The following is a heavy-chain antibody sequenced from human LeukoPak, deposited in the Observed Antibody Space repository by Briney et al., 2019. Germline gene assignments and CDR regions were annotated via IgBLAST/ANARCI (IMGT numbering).Heavy chain of an antibody. CDR3: RAAADLNDY. CDR2: IRSKADSYTT. D-gene: IGHD6-13*01. J-gene: IGHJ4*02. V-gene: IGHV3-73*01. CDR1: GFTFSGSA. Sequence: GGSLRLSCAASGFTFSGSAMHWVRQAPGKGLEWLGRIRSKADSYTTAYAAPVKGRFIVSRDDSKNTAYLQMNSLKTEDTAVYYCRAAADLNDYWGQGTLVTVSS.